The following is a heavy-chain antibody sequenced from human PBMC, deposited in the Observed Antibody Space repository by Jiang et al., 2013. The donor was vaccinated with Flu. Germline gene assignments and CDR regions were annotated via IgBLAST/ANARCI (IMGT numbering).Heavy chain of an antibody. V-gene: IGHV3-64D*06. CDR1: GFTLSSNF. CDR3: VKDQAVDY. J-gene: IGHJ4*02. D-gene: IGHD6-25*01. Sequence: VQLVESGGGLVQPGGSLRLSCLASGFTLSSNFMHWVRQASGKGLEYVSGMSSIGDRTYYADSVRGRFTISRDNSKNTLYLQMTSLRTEDTAVYYCVKDQAVDYWGQGTLVTVSS. CDR2: MSSIGDRT.